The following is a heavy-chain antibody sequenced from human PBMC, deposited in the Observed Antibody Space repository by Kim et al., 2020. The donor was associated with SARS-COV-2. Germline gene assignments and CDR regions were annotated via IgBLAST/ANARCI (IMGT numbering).Heavy chain of an antibody. CDR1: GDSINEHY. CDR2: IRYSAST. Sequence: SETLSLMCSVSGDSINEHYWSWIRQIPGKGLEWIAYIRYSASTTYNPSLRSRVTISGDPSKNQLSLMLRSVTAADTAVYYCARHVLRKNAFDTWGQGARV. V-gene: IGHV4-59*08. CDR3: ARHVLRKNAFDT. J-gene: IGHJ5*02.